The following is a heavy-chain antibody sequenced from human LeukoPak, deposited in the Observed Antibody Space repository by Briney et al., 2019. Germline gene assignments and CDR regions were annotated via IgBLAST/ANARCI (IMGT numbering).Heavy chain of an antibody. J-gene: IGHJ4*02. Sequence: GGSLRPSCTALGITFTTYAMSWFRQAPGKGLRWVSSITSSAHRPYYADSVKGRFTISTDNSATMLYLQMNSLRVEDTAVYFCAKDRPNYYGSNGHYYRRGGDYWGQGTLVTVSS. V-gene: IGHV3-23*01. CDR2: ITSSAHRP. CDR1: GITFTTYA. D-gene: IGHD3-22*01. CDR3: AKDRPNYYGSNGHYYRRGGDY.